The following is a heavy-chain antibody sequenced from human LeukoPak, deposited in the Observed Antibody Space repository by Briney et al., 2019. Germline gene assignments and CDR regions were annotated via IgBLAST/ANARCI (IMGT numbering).Heavy chain of an antibody. Sequence: SETLSLTCTVSGGSISSYYWSWIRQPAGKGLEWIGRIYTSGSTNYNPSLKSQVTMSVDTSKNQFSLKLSSVTAADTAVYYCARSKYYDSSGYYPIDYWGQGTLVTVSS. CDR3: ARSKYYDSSGYYPIDY. CDR1: GGSISSYY. D-gene: IGHD3-22*01. J-gene: IGHJ4*02. V-gene: IGHV4-4*07. CDR2: IYTSGST.